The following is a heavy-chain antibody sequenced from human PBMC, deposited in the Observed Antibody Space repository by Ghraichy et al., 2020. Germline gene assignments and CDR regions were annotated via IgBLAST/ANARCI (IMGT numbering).Heavy chain of an antibody. Sequence: SGAASGFTVSSNYMSWVRQAPGKGLEWVSVIYSGGSTYYADSVKGRFTISRDNSKNTLYLQMNSLRAEDTAVYYCARSYGFDYWGQGTLVTVSS. CDR1: GFTVSSNY. J-gene: IGHJ4*02. D-gene: IGHD5-18*01. CDR3: ARSYGFDY. V-gene: IGHV3-66*02. CDR2: IYSGGST.